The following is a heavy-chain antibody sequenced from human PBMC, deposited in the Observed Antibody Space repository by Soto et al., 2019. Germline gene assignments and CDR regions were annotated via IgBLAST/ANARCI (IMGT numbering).Heavy chain of an antibody. J-gene: IGHJ4*02. CDR3: ASSSEVVVAATGPYYFDY. CDR1: GFTFSSYG. V-gene: IGHV3-33*01. D-gene: IGHD2-15*01. CDR2: IWYDGSNK. Sequence: GGSLRLSCAASGFTFSSYGMHWVRQAPGKGLEWVAVIWYDGSNKYYADSVKGRFTISRDNSKNTLYLQMNSLRAEDTAVYYCASSSEVVVAATGPYYFDYWGQGTLVTVSS.